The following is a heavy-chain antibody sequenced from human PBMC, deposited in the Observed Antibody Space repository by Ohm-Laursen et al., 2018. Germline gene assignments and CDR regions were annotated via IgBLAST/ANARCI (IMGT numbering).Heavy chain of an antibody. D-gene: IGHD6-19*01. CDR3: ARMSSGWSRGAFDI. V-gene: IGHV1-18*01. CDR1: GYTFTSYG. CDR2: ISAYNGNT. J-gene: IGHJ3*02. Sequence: ASVKVSCKASGYTFTSYGISWVRQAPGQGLEWMGWISAYNGNTNYAQKLQGRVTMTTDTSTSTAYMELRSLRSDDTAVYYCARMSSGWSRGAFDIWGQGTMVTVSS.